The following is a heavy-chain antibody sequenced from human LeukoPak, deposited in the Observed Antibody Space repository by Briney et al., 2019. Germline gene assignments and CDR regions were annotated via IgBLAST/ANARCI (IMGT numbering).Heavy chain of an antibody. CDR1: GFTFSSYG. Sequence: GRSLRLSCAASGFTFSSYGMHWVRQAPGKGLEWVAVISYDGSNKYYADSVKGRFTISRDNSKNTLYLQMNSLRAEDAAVYYCANEPEGAYYYDSSGYNYDYWGQGTLVTVSS. CDR3: ANEPEGAYYYDSSGYNYDY. CDR2: ISYDGSNK. V-gene: IGHV3-30*18. J-gene: IGHJ4*02. D-gene: IGHD3-22*01.